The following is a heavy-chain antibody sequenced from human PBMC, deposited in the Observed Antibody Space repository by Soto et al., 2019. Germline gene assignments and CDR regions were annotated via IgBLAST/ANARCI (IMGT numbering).Heavy chain of an antibody. CDR2: INSDGRST. CDR3: ERDPQGFFWSGYSLYYGMDV. V-gene: IGHV3-74*01. D-gene: IGHD3-3*01. CDR1: GFTFSSYW. J-gene: IGHJ6*02. Sequence: GGSLRLSCAASGFTFSSYWMHWVRQAPGKGLVWVSRINSDGRSTSYADSVKGRFTISRDNAQNTLYLQMNSLRAEDTAVYYCERDPQGFFWSGYSLYYGMDVWGQGTTVTVSS.